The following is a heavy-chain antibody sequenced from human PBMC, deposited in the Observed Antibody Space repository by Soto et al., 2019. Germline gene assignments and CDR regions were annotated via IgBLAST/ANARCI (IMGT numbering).Heavy chain of an antibody. D-gene: IGHD3-16*01. CDR1: GFSLSTTGVG. J-gene: IGHJ5*02. V-gene: IGHV2-5*02. CDR2: IYWDDDK. Sequence: QITLKESGPTLVRPTQTLTLTCTFSGFSLSTTGVGVGWIRQPPGKALEWLALIYWDDDKRYSPPLQNRLTITKGTYKYPVTLKMTNMDPVDTDTYFCSQRLRTLVLGAERGNCFEPWGQGTMVSVSS. CDR3: SQRLRTLVLGAERGNCFEP.